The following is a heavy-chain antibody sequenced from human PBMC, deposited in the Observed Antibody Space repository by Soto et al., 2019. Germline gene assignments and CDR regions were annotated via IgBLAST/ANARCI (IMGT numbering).Heavy chain of an antibody. CDR3: AKDLRAYGDYIDY. D-gene: IGHD4-17*01. CDR1: GFTFSSYA. CDR2: ISGSGGST. J-gene: IGHJ4*02. Sequence: EVPLLESGGGLVQPGGSLRLSCAASGFTFSSYAMSWVRQAPGKGLEWVSAISGSGGSTYYADSVKGRFTISRDNSKNTLYLQMNSLRAEDTAVYYCAKDLRAYGDYIDYWGQGTLVTVSS. V-gene: IGHV3-23*01.